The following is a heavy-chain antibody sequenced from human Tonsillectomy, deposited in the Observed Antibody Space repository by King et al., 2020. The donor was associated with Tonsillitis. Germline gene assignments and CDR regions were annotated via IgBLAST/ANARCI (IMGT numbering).Heavy chain of an antibody. Sequence: VQLVESGGDVVQPGGSLRLSCAASGFTFSSFGMHWVRQAPGKGLEWVAFIRYDGSNEYYADSVKGRFTISRDNSKNTLYLQMNSLRPEDTAVYYCAKDRWQLLFPDYFDYWGQGTLVTVSS. J-gene: IGHJ4*02. D-gene: IGHD1-26*01. CDR2: IRYDGSNE. CDR1: GFTFSSFG. CDR3: AKDRWQLLFPDYFDY. V-gene: IGHV3-30*02.